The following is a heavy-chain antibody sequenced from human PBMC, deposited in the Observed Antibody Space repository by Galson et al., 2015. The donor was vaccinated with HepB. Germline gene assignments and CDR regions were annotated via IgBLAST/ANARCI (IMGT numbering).Heavy chain of an antibody. CDR2: ISGSGVSS. CDR1: GLTFSSYA. J-gene: IGHJ5*01. Sequence: SLRLSCAASGLTFSSYAMTWVRQAPGKGLEWVSAISGSGVSSYSADSVKGRFIISRNNSKNTLYLQMNTLGAEDSAIYYCAKHQSYTSNWFDWWGQGILVTVSS. V-gene: IGHV3-23*01. CDR3: AKHQSYTSNWFDW. D-gene: IGHD2-2*02.